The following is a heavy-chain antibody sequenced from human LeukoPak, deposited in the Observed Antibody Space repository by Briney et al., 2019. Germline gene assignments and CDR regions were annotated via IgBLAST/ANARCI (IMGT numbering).Heavy chain of an antibody. CDR3: ARVATVTPYYGMDV. Sequence: GGSLRLSCAASGFTFSSYSMNWVRQAPGKGLEWVAVIWYDGSNKYYADSVKGRFTISRDNSKNTLYLQMNSLRAEDTAVYYCARVATVTPYYGMDVWGQGTTVTVSS. D-gene: IGHD4-17*01. CDR1: GFTFSSYS. V-gene: IGHV3-33*08. J-gene: IGHJ6*02. CDR2: IWYDGSNK.